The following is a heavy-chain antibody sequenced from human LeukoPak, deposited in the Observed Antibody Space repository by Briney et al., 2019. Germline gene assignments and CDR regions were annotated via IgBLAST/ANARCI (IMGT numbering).Heavy chain of an antibody. CDR3: ARDRGGSYSAIDY. Sequence: GGSLRLSCAASGFTFSSYSLNWVRQAPGKGLEWVSFISSSSITIYYADSVKGRFTISRDNAEKSLYLQMNSLRAEDTAVYYCARDRGGSYSAIDYWGQGILVTVSS. CDR1: GFTFSSYS. J-gene: IGHJ4*02. V-gene: IGHV3-48*04. CDR2: ISSSSITI. D-gene: IGHD2-15*01.